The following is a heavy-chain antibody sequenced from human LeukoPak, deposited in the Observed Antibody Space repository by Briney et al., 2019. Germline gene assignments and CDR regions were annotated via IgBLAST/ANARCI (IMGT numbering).Heavy chain of an antibody. J-gene: IGHJ4*02. Sequence: GGSLRLSCAASGFTFSSYGMHWVRQAPGKGLEWVAVISYDGSNKYYADSVKGRFTISRDNSKNTLYLQMNSLRAEDTAVYYCAKDKRPGYSSDRPFGYWGQGTLVTVSS. CDR2: ISYDGSNK. CDR1: GFTFSSYG. V-gene: IGHV3-30*18. CDR3: AKDKRPGYSSDRPFGY. D-gene: IGHD5-18*01.